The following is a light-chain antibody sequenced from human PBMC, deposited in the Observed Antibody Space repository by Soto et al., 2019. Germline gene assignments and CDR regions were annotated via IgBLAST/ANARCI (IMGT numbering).Light chain of an antibody. CDR3: QQYGSSRGIT. Sequence: EIVLPQSPGTLSLSPGERATLSCRASQSVSSSYLAWYQQKPGQAPRLLIYGASSRATGIPDRFSGSGSGTDFTLTISRLEPEDFAVYYCQQYGSSRGITFGQGTRLEIK. V-gene: IGKV3-20*01. CDR1: QSVSSSY. J-gene: IGKJ5*01. CDR2: GAS.